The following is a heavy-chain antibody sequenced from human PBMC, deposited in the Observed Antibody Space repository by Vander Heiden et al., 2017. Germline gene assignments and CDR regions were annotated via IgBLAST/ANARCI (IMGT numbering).Heavy chain of an antibody. Sequence: QVPLVQSGAEVKMPGASVKVSCKASGYTFTSYDTNWVRQATGQGLEWMGWMNPNSGNTGYAQKFQGRVTMTRNTSISTAYMELSSLRSEDTAVYYCARGPRKQWLVVNHNWFDPWGQGTLVTVSS. CDR1: GYTFTSYD. CDR3: ARGPRKQWLVVNHNWFDP. D-gene: IGHD6-19*01. J-gene: IGHJ5*02. V-gene: IGHV1-8*02. CDR2: MNPNSGNT.